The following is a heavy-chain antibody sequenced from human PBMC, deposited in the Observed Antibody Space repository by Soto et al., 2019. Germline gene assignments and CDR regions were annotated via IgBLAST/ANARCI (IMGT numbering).Heavy chain of an antibody. J-gene: IGHJ4*02. CDR1: GYTLTELS. Sequence: ASVKVSCKVSGYTLTELSMHCVRQAPGKGLERMGGFDPEDGETIYAQKFQGRVTMTEDTSTDTAYMELSSLRSEDTAVYYCATFFNCGGDCYLGFDYWGQGTLVNVSS. V-gene: IGHV1-24*01. D-gene: IGHD2-21*02. CDR2: FDPEDGET. CDR3: ATFFNCGGDCYLGFDY.